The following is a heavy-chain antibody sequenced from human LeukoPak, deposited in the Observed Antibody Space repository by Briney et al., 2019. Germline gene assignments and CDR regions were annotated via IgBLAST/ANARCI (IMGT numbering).Heavy chain of an antibody. J-gene: IGHJ3*02. D-gene: IGHD6-13*01. CDR1: GFTFSSYG. CDR3: ALSRQQLVRYAFDI. V-gene: IGHV3-30*03. Sequence: PGRSLRLSCAASGFTFSSYGMHWVRQAPGKGLEWVAVISYDGSNKYYADSVKGRFTISRDNSKNTLYLQMNSLRAEDTAVYYCALSRQQLVRYAFDIWGQGTMVTVSS. CDR2: ISYDGSNK.